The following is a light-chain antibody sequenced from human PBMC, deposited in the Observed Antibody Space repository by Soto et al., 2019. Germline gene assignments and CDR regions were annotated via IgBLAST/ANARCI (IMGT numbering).Light chain of an antibody. CDR2: ASS. Sequence: EIVLTQSPGTLSLSPGDRATLSCRASQSISSNFLAWYQHKPGQSPRLLIYASSNRATGIPDRFSGSASGTDFTLTINRLEPEDFAVYYCQLYGISPHFGQGTRLEIK. J-gene: IGKJ5*01. CDR1: QSISSNF. CDR3: QLYGISPH. V-gene: IGKV3-20*01.